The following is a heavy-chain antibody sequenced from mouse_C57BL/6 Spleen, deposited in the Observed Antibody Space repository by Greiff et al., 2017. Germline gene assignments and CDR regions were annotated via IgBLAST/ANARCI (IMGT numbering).Heavy chain of an antibody. D-gene: IGHD1-1*01. Sequence: QVQLQQPGAELVKPGASVKLSCKASGYTFTSYWMHWVKQRPGQGLEWIGMIHPNSGSTNYNEKFKSKATLTVDKSSSTAYMQLSSLTSEDSAVYYCARNYGSSYKYYLDYWGQGTTLTVSS. J-gene: IGHJ2*01. CDR3: ARNYGSSYKYYLDY. CDR1: GYTFTSYW. CDR2: IHPNSGST. V-gene: IGHV1-64*01.